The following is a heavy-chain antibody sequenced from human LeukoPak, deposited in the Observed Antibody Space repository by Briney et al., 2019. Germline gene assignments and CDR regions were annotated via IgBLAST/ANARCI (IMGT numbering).Heavy chain of an antibody. D-gene: IGHD1-26*01. V-gene: IGHV3-23*01. Sequence: GSLRLSCAASGFTFSSSAMTWVRPAPGKGLEWVSSISGSGGSTYYADSGNGRSIISRDNSKNTLYLQMNSLRAENTAVYYCAKGEGGRSAVTDWGQGTLVTVSS. CDR1: GFTFSSSA. CDR2: ISGSGGST. CDR3: AKGEGGRSAVTD. J-gene: IGHJ4*02.